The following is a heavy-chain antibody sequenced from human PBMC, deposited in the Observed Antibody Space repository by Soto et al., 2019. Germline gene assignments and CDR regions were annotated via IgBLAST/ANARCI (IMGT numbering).Heavy chain of an antibody. D-gene: IGHD6-13*01. CDR3: AKGLRISAAGPYYSYGMDV. Sequence: GGSLRLSCAATGITFSANAMSWVRQAPGKGLEWVSDISGSGGSTYYADSVKGRFTISRDNSKNTLYLQMNSLRAEDTAVYYCAKGLRISAAGPYYSYGMDVWGQGTTVTVSS. V-gene: IGHV3-23*01. CDR1: GITFSANA. CDR2: ISGSGGST. J-gene: IGHJ6*02.